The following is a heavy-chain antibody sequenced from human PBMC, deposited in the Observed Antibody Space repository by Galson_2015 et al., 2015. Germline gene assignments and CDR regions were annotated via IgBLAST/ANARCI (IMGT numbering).Heavy chain of an antibody. Sequence: SLRLSCAASGFTFSDYYMSWIRQAPGKGLEWVAVISYDGSNKYYADSVKGRFTISRDNSKNTLYLQMNSLRAEDTAVYYCARVHIVVVTAIRGFLDYWGQGTLVTVSS. J-gene: IGHJ4*02. CDR2: ISYDGSNK. CDR1: GFTFSDYY. V-gene: IGHV3-30-3*01. CDR3: ARVHIVVVTAIRGFLDY. D-gene: IGHD2-21*02.